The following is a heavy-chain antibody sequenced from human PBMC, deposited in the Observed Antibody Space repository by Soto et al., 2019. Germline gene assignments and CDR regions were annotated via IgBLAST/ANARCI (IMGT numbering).Heavy chain of an antibody. J-gene: IGHJ6*02. V-gene: IGHV4-34*01. CDR3: ARAVKYYDILTGYYKDYYGMDV. Sequence: PSETLSLTCAVYGGSFSGYYWNWIRQPPGKGLEWIGEINHSGSTNYNPSLKSRVTISVDTSKNQFSLKLSSVTAADTAVYYCARAVKYYDILTGYYKDYYGMDVWGQGTTVTVSS. D-gene: IGHD3-9*01. CDR2: INHSGST. CDR1: GGSFSGYY.